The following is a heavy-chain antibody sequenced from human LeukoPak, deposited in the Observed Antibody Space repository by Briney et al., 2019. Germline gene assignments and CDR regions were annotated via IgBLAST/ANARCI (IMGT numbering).Heavy chain of an antibody. CDR3: ATEKYYYDSSGYPADRFDY. Sequence: SETLSLTCTVSGGSINSYFWSWIRQSPGKGLEWIGYVYYTGSTNYNPSLKSHFTISMDTSKNQFSLKLSSVTVADTAVYYCATEKYYYDSSGYPADRFDYWGQGTLVTVSS. D-gene: IGHD3-22*01. CDR2: VYYTGST. CDR1: GGSINSYF. V-gene: IGHV4-59*01. J-gene: IGHJ4*02.